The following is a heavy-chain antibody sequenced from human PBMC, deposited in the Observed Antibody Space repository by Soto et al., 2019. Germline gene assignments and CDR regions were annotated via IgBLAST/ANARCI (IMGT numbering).Heavy chain of an antibody. D-gene: IGHD2-8*01. Sequence: GESLKISCKGAGYSFTSYWISWVRQMPGKGLEWMRRIDPSDSYTNYSPSSQGHVTISADKSISTAYLQWSSLKASDTAMYYCARHLGVPDGMDVWGQGTTVTVSS. CDR3: ARHLGVPDGMDV. CDR1: GYSFTSYW. CDR2: IDPSDSYT. J-gene: IGHJ6*02. V-gene: IGHV5-10-1*01.